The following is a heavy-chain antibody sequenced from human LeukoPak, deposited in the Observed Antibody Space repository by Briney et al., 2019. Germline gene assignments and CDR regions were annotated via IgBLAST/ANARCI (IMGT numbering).Heavy chain of an antibody. CDR2: IYYSGST. D-gene: IGHD3-10*01. J-gene: IGHJ4*02. CDR3: GGYYGSGSYADY. CDR1: GGSISSSSYY. V-gene: IGHV4-39*07. Sequence: SETLSLTCTVSGGSISSSSYYWGWIRQPPGKGLEWIGSIYYSGSTYYNPSLKSRVTISVDTSKNQFSLKLSSVTAADTAVYYCGGYYGSGSYADYWGQGTLVTVSS.